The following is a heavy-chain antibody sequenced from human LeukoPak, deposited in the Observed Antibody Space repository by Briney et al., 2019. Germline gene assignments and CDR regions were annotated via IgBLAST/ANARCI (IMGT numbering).Heavy chain of an antibody. CDR2: INPNSGAS. CDR3: ASHASGSYFAFHT. V-gene: IGHV1-2*02. D-gene: IGHD3-10*01. CDR1: GYTFTDYY. Sequence: ASVKVSFKASGYTFTDYYIHWVRQAPGQGLEWMGWINPNSGASKNTQKFQGGVTMTRDTSISTAYMELVGLRFDDTAVYYCASHASGSYFAFHTWGQGTLVTVSS. J-gene: IGHJ3*02.